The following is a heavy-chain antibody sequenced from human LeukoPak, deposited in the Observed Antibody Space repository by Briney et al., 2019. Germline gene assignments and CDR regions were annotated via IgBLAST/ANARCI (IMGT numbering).Heavy chain of an antibody. CDR2: IIPILGIA. CDR1: GYTFTSYY. CDR3: ARADYDSSGSTRKQIDY. V-gene: IGHV1-69*04. D-gene: IGHD3-22*01. J-gene: IGHJ4*02. Sequence: ASVKVSCKASGYTFTSYYMHWVRQAPGQGLEWMGRIIPILGIANYAQKFQGRVTITADKSTSTAYMELSSLRSEDTAVYYCARADYDSSGSTRKQIDYWGQGTLVTVSS.